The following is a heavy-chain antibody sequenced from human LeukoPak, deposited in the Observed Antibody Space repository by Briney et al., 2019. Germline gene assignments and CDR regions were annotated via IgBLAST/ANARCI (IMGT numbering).Heavy chain of an antibody. J-gene: IGHJ5*02. D-gene: IGHD4-17*01. CDR2: ISGSGGST. Sequence: GSLRLSCAASGFPSSSYAMSWVRQAPGKGLEGVSAISGSGGSTYYADSVKGRFTISRDNSKNTLYLQMNSLRAEDTAVYYCAKELYGDHVGWFDPWGQGTLVTVSS. CDR3: AKELYGDHVGWFDP. CDR1: GFPSSSYA. V-gene: IGHV3-23*01.